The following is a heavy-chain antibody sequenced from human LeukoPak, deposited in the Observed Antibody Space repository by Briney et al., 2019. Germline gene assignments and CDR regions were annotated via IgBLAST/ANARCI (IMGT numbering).Heavy chain of an antibody. D-gene: IGHD3-3*01. Sequence: GRSLRLSCAASGFNFISYEMNWVRQAAGKGLEWVSYISSSGSVKSYADSVKGRFTIFRDNAKNSLYLQMNSLRVEDTAVYYCARDDFWSADPAPFDYWGQGTLVTVSS. CDR3: ARDDFWSADPAPFDY. J-gene: IGHJ4*02. CDR2: ISSSGSVK. V-gene: IGHV3-48*03. CDR1: GFNFISYE.